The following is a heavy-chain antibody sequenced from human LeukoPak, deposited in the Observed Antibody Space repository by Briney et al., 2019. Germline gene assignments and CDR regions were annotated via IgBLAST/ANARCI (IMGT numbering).Heavy chain of an antibody. CDR3: ARGLRYFDWYFSD. CDR1: GGSIKSNNW. Sequence: TASETLSLTCAVSGGSIKSNNWWSWVRQPPGKGLEWIGEIYHSGSTNYNPSLESRVTISVDTSKNQFSLKLSSVTAADTAVYYCARGLRYFDWYFSDWGQGTLVTVSS. CDR2: IYHSGST. V-gene: IGHV4-4*02. J-gene: IGHJ4*02. D-gene: IGHD3-9*01.